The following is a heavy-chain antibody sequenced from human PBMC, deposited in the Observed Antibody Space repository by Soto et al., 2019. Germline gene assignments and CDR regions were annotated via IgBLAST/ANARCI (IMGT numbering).Heavy chain of an antibody. CDR3: AIRLDVDTAMVYYFDY. CDR2: ISGSGDRT. D-gene: IGHD5-18*01. V-gene: IGHV3-23*01. J-gene: IGHJ4*02. Sequence: GGPLRLPYAASELSFGNYVLSWVGKAPGKGLEWVSSISGSGDRTEHTDSVKGRFTVSRDNSKNTLFLQMNSLRVEDTAVYYCAIRLDVDTAMVYYFDYWGQGTLVTVSS. CDR1: ELSFGNYV.